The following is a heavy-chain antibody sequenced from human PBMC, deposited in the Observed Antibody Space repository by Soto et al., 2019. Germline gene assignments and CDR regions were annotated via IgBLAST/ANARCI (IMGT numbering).Heavy chain of an antibody. V-gene: IGHV3-73*01. D-gene: IGHD3-10*01. J-gene: IGHJ5*02. Sequence: EVQLVESGGGLVQPGGSLKLSCTASGFTFRGSAMHWVRQASGKGLEWVGRIRSKPNYYATAYAASMKGRITISRDDSKNTAYLQVNSLKSEDTAVYYCLRRAGGQVETWGQGTLVTVSS. CDR2: IRSKPNYYAT. CDR3: LRRAGGQVET. CDR1: GFTFRGSA.